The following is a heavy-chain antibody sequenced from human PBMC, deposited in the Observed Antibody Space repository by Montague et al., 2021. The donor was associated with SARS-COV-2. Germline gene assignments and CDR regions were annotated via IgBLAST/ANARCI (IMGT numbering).Heavy chain of an antibody. D-gene: IGHD6-19*01. J-gene: IGHJ4*02. CDR1: GDSVARNRGR. Sequence: CAISGDSVARNRGRSGGHTYSPSTGLDFVCRTYYGTKRDSDYAXXVRGRLTVNPDASKNEFSLELNYVTPEDTAVYYCVRYSGWFYFDFWGQGTLVTVSS. V-gene: IGHV6-1*01. CDR3: VRYSGWFYFDF. CDR2: TYYGTKRDS.